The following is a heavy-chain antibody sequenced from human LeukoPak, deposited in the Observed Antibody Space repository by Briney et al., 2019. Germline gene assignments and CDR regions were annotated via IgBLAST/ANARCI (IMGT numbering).Heavy chain of an antibody. CDR3: ARALISGYCSSTSCYGFDY. J-gene: IGHJ4*02. V-gene: IGHV3-69-1*02. Sequence: GGSLRLSCAASGFTFSSYSMNWVRQAPGKGLEWVSSISSRSTIYYADSVKGRFTISRDNAKNSLYLQMKSLRAEDTAVYYCARALISGYCSSTSCYGFDYWGQGTLVTVSS. CDR2: ISSRSTI. D-gene: IGHD2-2*01. CDR1: GFTFSSYS.